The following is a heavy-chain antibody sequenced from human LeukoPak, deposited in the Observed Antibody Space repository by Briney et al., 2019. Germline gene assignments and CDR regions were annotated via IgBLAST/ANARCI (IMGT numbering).Heavy chain of an antibody. V-gene: IGHV3-66*01. CDR2: IYSGDST. Sequence: GGSLRLSCAASAFTVSSNYMSWVRQAPGKGLEWVSVIYSGDSTYYADSVKGRFTISRDNSKNTLYLQINSLRAEDTAVYYCARVGLAADAFDVWGQGTMVTVSS. CDR1: AFTVSSNY. J-gene: IGHJ3*01. D-gene: IGHD5/OR15-5a*01. CDR3: ARVGLAADAFDV.